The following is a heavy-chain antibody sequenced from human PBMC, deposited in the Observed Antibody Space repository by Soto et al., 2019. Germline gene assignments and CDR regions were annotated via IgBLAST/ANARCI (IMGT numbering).Heavy chain of an antibody. CDR2: IKQDGSEK. D-gene: IGHD3-22*01. J-gene: IGHJ6*02. CDR3: ARFYYDSSGYLPSPYYYYYGMDV. Sequence: GGSLRLSCAASGFTVSSNYMSWVRQAPGKGLEWVANIKQDGSEKYYVDSVKGRFTISRDNAKNSLYLQMNSLRAEDTAVYYCARFYYDSSGYLPSPYYYYYGMDVWGQGTTVTVSS. CDR1: GFTVSSNY. V-gene: IGHV3-7*04.